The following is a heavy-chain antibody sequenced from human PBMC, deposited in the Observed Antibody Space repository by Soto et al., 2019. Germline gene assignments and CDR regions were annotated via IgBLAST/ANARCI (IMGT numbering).Heavy chain of an antibody. CDR1: GFTFSSYA. CDR2: ISGSGGST. Sequence: GSLRLSCAASGFTFSSYAMSWVRQAPGKGLEWVSAISGSGGSTYYADSVKGRFTISRDNSKNTLYLQMNSLRAEDTAVYYCAKDSRSGSSSPPPSFDYWGQGTLVTVSS. CDR3: AKDSRSGSSSPPPSFDY. J-gene: IGHJ4*02. D-gene: IGHD6-13*01. V-gene: IGHV3-23*01.